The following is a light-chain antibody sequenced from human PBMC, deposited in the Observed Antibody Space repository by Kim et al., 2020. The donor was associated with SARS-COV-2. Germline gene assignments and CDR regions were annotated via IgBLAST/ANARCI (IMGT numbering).Light chain of an antibody. CDR3: QAWDSSTYV. J-gene: IGLJ1*01. CDR1: KLGDKY. CDR2: QDN. Sequence: GFPGQTASITCSGDKLGDKYASWYQQKSGQSPVLVIYQDNKRPSGIPELFSGSNSGNTATLTISGTQTMDEADYYCQAWDSSTYVFGPGTKVTVL. V-gene: IGLV3-1*01.